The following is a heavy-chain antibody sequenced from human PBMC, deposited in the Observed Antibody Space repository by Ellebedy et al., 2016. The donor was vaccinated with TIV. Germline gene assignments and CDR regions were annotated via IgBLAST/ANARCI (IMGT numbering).Heavy chain of an antibody. D-gene: IGHD2-2*01. Sequence: MPSETLSLTCTVSGGSISSYYWSWIRQPPGKGLEWIGYIYYSGSTNYNPSLKSRVTISVDTSKNQFSLKLSSVTAADTAVYYRARAGKIVVVPAAQRTYYYYYYGMDVWGQGTTVTVSS. CDR1: GGSISSYY. V-gene: IGHV4-59*01. CDR3: ARAGKIVVVPAAQRTYYYYYYGMDV. J-gene: IGHJ6*02. CDR2: IYYSGST.